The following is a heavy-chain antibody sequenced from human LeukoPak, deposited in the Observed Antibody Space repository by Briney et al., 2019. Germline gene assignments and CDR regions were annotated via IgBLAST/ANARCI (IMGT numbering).Heavy chain of an antibody. D-gene: IGHD2-15*01. CDR3: AREFVVVVAASYYYYYGMDV. CDR2: ISGSGGST. Sequence: GGSLRLSCAASGFTFSSYAMSWVRQAPGKGLEWVSAISGSGGSTYYADSVKGRFTISRDNAKNSLYLQMNSLRAEDTAVYYCAREFVVVVAASYYYYYGMDVWGQGTTVTVSS. CDR1: GFTFSSYA. J-gene: IGHJ6*02. V-gene: IGHV3-23*01.